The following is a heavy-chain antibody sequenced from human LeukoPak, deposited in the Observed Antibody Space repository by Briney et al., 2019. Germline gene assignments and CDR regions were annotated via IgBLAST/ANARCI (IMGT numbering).Heavy chain of an antibody. D-gene: IGHD3-16*02. CDR2: ISAYNGNT. CDR1: GYTFTSYG. J-gene: IGHJ4*02. Sequence: ASVKVSCKASGYTFTSYGISWVRQAPGQGLEWMGWISAYNGNTNYAQKLQGRVTMTTDTSTSTAYMELRSLRSDDTAVYYCARDLIYDYVWGSYRYSDYWGQGTLVTASS. V-gene: IGHV1-18*01. CDR3: ARDLIYDYVWGSYRYSDY.